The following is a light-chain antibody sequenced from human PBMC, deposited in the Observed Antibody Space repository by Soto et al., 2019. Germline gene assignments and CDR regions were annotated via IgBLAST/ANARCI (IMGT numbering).Light chain of an antibody. CDR1: QSVSSN. V-gene: IGKV3-15*01. CDR2: GAS. CDR3: QQYNNWPPWT. Sequence: EIVMTQSPATLSVSPGERATLSCRASQSVSSNLAWYQQKPGQAPRLLIYGASTRATGIPARFSGSGSGTEFTLTISSLQSEDFAVCYCQQYNNWPPWTFGQGPKVEIK. J-gene: IGKJ1*01.